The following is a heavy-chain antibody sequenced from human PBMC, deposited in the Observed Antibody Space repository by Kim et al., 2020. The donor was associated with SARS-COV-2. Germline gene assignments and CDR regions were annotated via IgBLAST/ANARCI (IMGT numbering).Heavy chain of an antibody. CDR2: IYSSGSS. CDR1: GGSVSSAGYY. J-gene: IGHJ4*02. Sequence: SETLSLTCTVSGGSVSSAGYYWTWIRQHPIKGLEWIAYIYSSGSSYINPSLRSRLTISIDTSKDQFSLKLRSVTAADTAVYYCARQPTAAGTDLWGQGILVTVSS. CDR3: ARQPTAAGTDL. D-gene: IGHD6-13*01. V-gene: IGHV4-31*03.